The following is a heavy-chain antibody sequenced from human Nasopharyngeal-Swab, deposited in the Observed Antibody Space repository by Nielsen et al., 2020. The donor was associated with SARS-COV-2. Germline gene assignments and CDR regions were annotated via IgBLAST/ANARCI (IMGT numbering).Heavy chain of an antibody. D-gene: IGHD3-10*01. J-gene: IGHJ4*02. CDR3: ARATYYYGPGSYYIAAHIDY. Sequence: ETLSLTCTVSGGSVSSGSDYWSWIRQPPGRGLEWIGYIYYSGSTNYSPSLRSRVTMSVDRSKDQFSLKLSSVTAADTAVYYCARATYYYGPGSYYIAAHIDYWGQGTLVTVSS. CDR1: GGSVSSGSDY. V-gene: IGHV4-61*01. CDR2: IYYSGST.